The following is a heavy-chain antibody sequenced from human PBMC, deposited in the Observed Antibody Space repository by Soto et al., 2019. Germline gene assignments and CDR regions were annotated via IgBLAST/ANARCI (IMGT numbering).Heavy chain of an antibody. CDR1: GYTFTSYA. CDR2: INAGNGNT. CDR3: ARYKLWLRYFDY. J-gene: IGHJ4*02. V-gene: IGHV1-3*01. Sequence: ASVKVSCKASGYTFTSYAMHWVRQAPGQRLEWMGWINAGNGNTKYSQKFQGRVTITRDTPASTAYMELSSLRSEDTAVYYCARYKLWLRYFDYWGQGTLVTVSS. D-gene: IGHD5-18*01.